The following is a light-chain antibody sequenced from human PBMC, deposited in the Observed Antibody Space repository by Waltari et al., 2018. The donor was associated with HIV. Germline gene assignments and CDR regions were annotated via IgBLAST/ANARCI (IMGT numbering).Light chain of an antibody. CDR2: EVA. CDR1: SSDVGSYYL. Sequence: QSALTQPASVSGSPGQSITISCTGTSSDVGSYYLVSWYQQHPGQAPKPMIYEVANRPSGVSNRFSGSKSGNTASLTISGLQSEDEADYYCCSYAGSGTHVVFGGGTKLTVL. CDR3: CSYAGSGTHVV. V-gene: IGLV2-23*02. J-gene: IGLJ2*01.